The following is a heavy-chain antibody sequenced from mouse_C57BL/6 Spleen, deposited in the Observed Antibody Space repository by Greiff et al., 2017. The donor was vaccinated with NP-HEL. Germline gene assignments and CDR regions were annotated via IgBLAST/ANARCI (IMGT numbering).Heavy chain of an antibody. CDR2: ISYDGSN. Sequence: EVKLVESGPGLVKPSQSLSLTCSVTGYSITSGYYWNWIRQFPGNKLEWMGYISYDGSNNYNPSLKNRISITRDTSKNQFFLKLNSVTTEDTATYYCARGDGWYLDYWGQGTTLTVSS. CDR3: ARGDGWYLDY. D-gene: IGHD2-3*01. V-gene: IGHV3-6*01. CDR1: GYSITSGYY. J-gene: IGHJ2*01.